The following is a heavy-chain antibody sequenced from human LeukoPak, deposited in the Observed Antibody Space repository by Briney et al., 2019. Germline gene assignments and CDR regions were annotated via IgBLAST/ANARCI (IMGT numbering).Heavy chain of an antibody. CDR1: GYTLTELS. CDR2: FDPEDGET. V-gene: IGHV1-24*01. CDR3: ATSESHDAFDI. J-gene: IGHJ3*02. Sequence: GASVQVSCQVSGYTLTELSMHWVRQAPGKGLEWMGGFDPEDGETIYAQKFQGRVTMTEDTSTDTAYMELSSLRSEDTAVYYCATSESHDAFDIWGQGTMVTVSS.